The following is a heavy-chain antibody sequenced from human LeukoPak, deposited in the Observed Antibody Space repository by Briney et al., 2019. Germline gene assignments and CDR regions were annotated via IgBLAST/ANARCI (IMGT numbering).Heavy chain of an antibody. Sequence: SETLSLTCTVSSGSISYYYWNWIRQTPGKGLEWIGYIYYSGSTIYNPSLKSRVTISVDTSKNQFSLKLSSVTAADTAVYYCAKGSTKWEFYFDYWGQGTLVTVSS. V-gene: IGHV4-59*08. J-gene: IGHJ4*02. CDR2: IYYSGST. CDR1: SGSISYYY. CDR3: AKGSTKWEFYFDY. D-gene: IGHD1-26*01.